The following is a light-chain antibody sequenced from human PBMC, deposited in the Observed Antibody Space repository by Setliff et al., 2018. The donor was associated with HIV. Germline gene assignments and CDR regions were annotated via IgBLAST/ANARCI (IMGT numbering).Light chain of an antibody. CDR3: QSYDSMLSGYV. CDR1: SSNIGSNY. Sequence: QSVLTQPPSASGTPGQRVTISCSGSSSNIGSNYVYWYQQLPGTAPKLLIYRNNQRPSGVPDRFSGSKSGTSASLAISGLRSEDEADYYCQSYDSMLSGYVFGTGTKVTVL. J-gene: IGLJ1*01. V-gene: IGLV1-47*01. CDR2: RNN.